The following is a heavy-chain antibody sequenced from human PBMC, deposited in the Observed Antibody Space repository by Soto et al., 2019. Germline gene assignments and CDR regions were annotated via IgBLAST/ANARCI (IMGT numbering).Heavy chain of an antibody. CDR3: ARAFSNGYFDY. Sequence: EVHLVESGGGLVKPGGSLRLSCAASGFTFSSYTMYWVRQAPGRGLEWVSSISTSSNYIYYADSVKGRFTISRDNAKNSLYLQMTSLRAEDTAVYFCARAFSNGYFDYWGQGILVTVSS. J-gene: IGHJ4*02. D-gene: IGHD4-4*01. CDR1: GFTFSSYT. CDR2: ISTSSNYI. V-gene: IGHV3-21*01.